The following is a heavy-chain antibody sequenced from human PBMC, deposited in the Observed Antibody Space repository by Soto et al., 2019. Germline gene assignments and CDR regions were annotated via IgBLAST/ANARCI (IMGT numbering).Heavy chain of an antibody. D-gene: IGHD2-21*01. CDR1: GFTFSSYS. CDR3: ARDKPLGGDMGNAFDI. Sequence: GGSLRLSCAASGFTFSSYSMNWVRQAPGKGLEWVSSISSSSSYIYYADSVKGRFTISRDNAKNSLYLQMNSLRAEDTAVYYCARDKPLGGDMGNAFDIWGQGTMVTVSS. V-gene: IGHV3-21*01. CDR2: ISSSSSYI. J-gene: IGHJ3*02.